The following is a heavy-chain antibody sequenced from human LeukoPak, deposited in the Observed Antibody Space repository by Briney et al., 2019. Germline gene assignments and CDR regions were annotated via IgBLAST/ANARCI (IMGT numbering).Heavy chain of an antibody. CDR3: ARTRFPYYRLSGADYYYMDV. Sequence: ASVKVSCKASGGSFSSYAISWVRQAPGQGLQWMGGIIPIFGTTNYAQNFQGRVTITAVKSTSTAYMDLGSLRSEGTAVYYCARTRFPYYRLSGADYYYMDVWGKGTPVTVSS. D-gene: IGHD3-10*01. J-gene: IGHJ6*03. CDR2: IIPIFGTT. V-gene: IGHV1-69*06. CDR1: GGSFSSYA.